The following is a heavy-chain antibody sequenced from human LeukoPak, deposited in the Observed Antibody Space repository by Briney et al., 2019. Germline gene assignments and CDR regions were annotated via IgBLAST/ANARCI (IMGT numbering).Heavy chain of an antibody. V-gene: IGHV6-1*01. CDR2: TYYGSKWYY. CDR3: AREGPGFDY. Sequence: SQTLSLTCAISGDSVSTNSFAWNWIRQSPSRGLEWLGRTYYGSKWYYDYAEFVKSRITINPDTSKNQISLQLNSATPEDTAVYYCAREGPGFDYWGQGTLVTVSS. CDR1: GDSVSTNSFA. J-gene: IGHJ4*02.